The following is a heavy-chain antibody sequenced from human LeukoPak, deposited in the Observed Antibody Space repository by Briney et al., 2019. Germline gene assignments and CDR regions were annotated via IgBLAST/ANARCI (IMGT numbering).Heavy chain of an antibody. CDR3: ASQRTAGSLALYFDH. CDR2: IIPIFGAA. Sequence: GASVKVSCKASGGTFSNYAFSWVRQASGQGLEWMGGIIPIFGAANYAQKLQGRVTITADESTTTAYMELSSLRSEDTAVYYCASQRTAGSLALYFDHWGQGTLVTVSS. V-gene: IGHV1-69*01. J-gene: IGHJ4*02. CDR1: GGTFSNYA. D-gene: IGHD1-1*01.